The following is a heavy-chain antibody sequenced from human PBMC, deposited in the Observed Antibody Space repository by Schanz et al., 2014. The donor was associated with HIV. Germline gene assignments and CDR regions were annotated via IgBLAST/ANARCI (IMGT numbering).Heavy chain of an antibody. V-gene: IGHV3-23*01. J-gene: IGHJ4*02. Sequence: EVQLLESGGGLVQPGEEGRREWEVSGARISSDAMTWVRQAPGKGLEWVSGISISGETTYYADSVKGRFTISRDNSKNTLYLQMNSLRVEDTAVYYCANASLPPDYWGQGTLVTVSS. CDR3: ANASLPPDY. CDR2: ISISGETT. CDR1: GARISSDA.